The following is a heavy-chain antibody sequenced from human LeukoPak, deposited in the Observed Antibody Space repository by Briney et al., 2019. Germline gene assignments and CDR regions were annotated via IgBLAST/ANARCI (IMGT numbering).Heavy chain of an antibody. Sequence: ASVKVSCKASGYTFTGYYMHWVRQAPGQGLEWMGWINPNSGGTNYAQKFQGRVTMTRDTSISTAYMELSRLRSDDTAVYYCASRTVTTGRDYYHYYGMDVWGQGTTVTVSS. CDR1: GYTFTGYY. V-gene: IGHV1-2*02. D-gene: IGHD4-17*01. CDR3: ASRTVTTGRDYYHYYGMDV. J-gene: IGHJ6*02. CDR2: INPNSGGT.